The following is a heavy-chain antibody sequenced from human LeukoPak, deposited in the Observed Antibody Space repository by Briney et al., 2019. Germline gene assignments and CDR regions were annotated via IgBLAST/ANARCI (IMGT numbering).Heavy chain of an antibody. CDR1: GFTFSSYG. CDR2: ISYDGSDK. Sequence: PGGSLRLSCAASGFTFSSYGMHWVRQAPGKGLEWVAVISYDGSDKYYADSVKGRFTISRDNSKNTLYLQMNSLGAEDTAVYYCAKDAGAWGQGSLVTVSS. J-gene: IGHJ4*02. V-gene: IGHV3-30*18. D-gene: IGHD3-10*01. CDR3: AKDAGA.